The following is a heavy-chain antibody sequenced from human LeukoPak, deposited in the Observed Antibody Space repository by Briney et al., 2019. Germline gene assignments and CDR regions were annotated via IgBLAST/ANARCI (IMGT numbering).Heavy chain of an antibody. CDR2: INPDSGGT. D-gene: IGHD2/OR15-2a*01. CDR1: GYTFTGYY. J-gene: IGHJ3*01. V-gene: IGHV1-2*02. CDR3: ARTFYDTLDSDAFDF. Sequence: GASVNVSCKASGYTFTGYYMHWVRQAPGQGLEWMGGINPDSGGTNNAQKFQGRVTMTRDTSISTAYMELSRLRSDDTAVYYCARTFYDTLDSDAFDFWGRGTMVIVSS.